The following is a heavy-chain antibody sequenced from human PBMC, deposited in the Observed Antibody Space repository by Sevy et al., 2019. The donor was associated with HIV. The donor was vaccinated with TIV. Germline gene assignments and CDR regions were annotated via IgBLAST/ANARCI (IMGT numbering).Heavy chain of an antibody. J-gene: IGHJ4*02. CDR2: IKQDESEK. CDR1: GFRFTDYW. CDR3: AREVGGFNWRPYYFDS. V-gene: IGHV3-7*01. D-gene: IGHD3-16*01. Sequence: GGSLRLSCAASGFRFTDYWMSWVRQTPGKGLEWEATIKQDESEKYYVDSVKGRFAISRDNGKNSVSLQMNGLRVEDTALYYCAREVGGFNWRPYYFDSWGQGTLVTVSS.